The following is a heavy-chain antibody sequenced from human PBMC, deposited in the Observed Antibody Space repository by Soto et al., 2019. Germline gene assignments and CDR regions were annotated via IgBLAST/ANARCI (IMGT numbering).Heavy chain of an antibody. Sequence: ASVKVSCKASGYTFTSYYMHWVRQASGQGLEWMGIINPSGGSTSYAQKFQGRVTMTRDTSTSTVYMELSSLRSEDTAVYYCASPPPRGGIQLWPHFDYGGQGPLVTVPS. CDR2: INPSGGST. V-gene: IGHV1-46*01. CDR1: GYTFTSYY. J-gene: IGHJ4*02. CDR3: ASPPPRGGIQLWPHFDY. D-gene: IGHD5-18*01.